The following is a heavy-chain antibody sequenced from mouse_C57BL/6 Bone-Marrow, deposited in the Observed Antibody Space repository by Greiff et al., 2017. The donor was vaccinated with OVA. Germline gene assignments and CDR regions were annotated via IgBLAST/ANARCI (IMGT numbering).Heavy chain of an antibody. D-gene: IGHD2-4*01. V-gene: IGHV14-2*01. CDR3: ARPLRLDYYAMDD. CDR1: GFNIKDYY. CDR2: IDPEDGET. J-gene: IGHJ4*01. Sequence: EVQLQQSGAELVKPGASVKLSCTASGFNIKDYYMHWVKQRTEQGLEWIGRIDPEDGETKYAPKFQGKATLTADTSSNTAYLQLSSLTSEDTAVDYCARPLRLDYYAMDDWGKGTSVTVSS.